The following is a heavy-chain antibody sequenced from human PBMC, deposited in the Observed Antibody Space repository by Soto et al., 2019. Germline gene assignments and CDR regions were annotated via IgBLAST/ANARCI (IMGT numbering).Heavy chain of an antibody. CDR1: EVTFSSYS. D-gene: IGHD3-3*01. CDR2: ISSSSSYI. V-gene: IGHV3-21*01. CDR3: ARLNGLTIFGVVIEYYFDY. J-gene: IGHJ4*02. Sequence: VVSLRLSCAASEVTFSSYSMNWVRQDPGKGLDWVSSISSSSSYIYYADSVKGRFTISRDNAKNSLYLQMNSLRAEDTAVYYCARLNGLTIFGVVIEYYFDYWGQGTPVTVSS.